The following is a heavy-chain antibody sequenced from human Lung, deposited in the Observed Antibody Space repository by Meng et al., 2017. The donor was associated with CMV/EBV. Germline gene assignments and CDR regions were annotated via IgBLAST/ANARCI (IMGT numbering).Heavy chain of an antibody. CDR1: GFTFSSYW. J-gene: IGHJ4*02. D-gene: IGHD3-22*01. CDR2: IKQDGSEK. V-gene: IGHV3-7*01. Sequence: ESLXISFAASGFTFSSYWMSWVRQAPGKGLEWVANIKQDGSEKYYVDSVKGRFTISRDNAKNSLYLQMNSLRAEDTAVYYCARETDSSGWDYWGQGTLVTVSS. CDR3: ARETDSSGWDY.